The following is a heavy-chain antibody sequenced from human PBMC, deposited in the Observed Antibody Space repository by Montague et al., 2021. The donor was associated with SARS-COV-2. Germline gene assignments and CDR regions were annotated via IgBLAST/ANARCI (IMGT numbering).Heavy chain of an antibody. CDR3: ARQKIEITIFGVVGARWFDP. CDR1: GGSISSSSYH. CDR2: IYYSGST. Sequence: SETLSLTCTVSGGSISSSSYHWGWIRQPPGKGLEWIGSIYYSGSTYYNPSLKSRVTISVDTSKNQFSLKLSSVTAADTAVYYCARQKIEITIFGVVGARWFDPWGQGTLVTVSS. V-gene: IGHV4-39*01. D-gene: IGHD3-3*01. J-gene: IGHJ5*02.